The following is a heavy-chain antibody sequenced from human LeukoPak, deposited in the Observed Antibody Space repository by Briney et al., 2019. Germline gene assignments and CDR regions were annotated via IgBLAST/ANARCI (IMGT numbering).Heavy chain of an antibody. CDR3: ARARLARGNFDY. CDR2: IYYSGST. D-gene: IGHD3-9*01. CDR1: GGSISSGGYY. J-gene: IGHJ4*02. Sequence: PSQTLSLTCTVSGGSISSGGYYWSWIRQHPGKGLEWIGYIYYSGSTYYNPSLKSRVTISVDTSKNQFSLRLSSVTAADTAVYYCARARLARGNFDYWGQGTLVTVSS. V-gene: IGHV4-31*03.